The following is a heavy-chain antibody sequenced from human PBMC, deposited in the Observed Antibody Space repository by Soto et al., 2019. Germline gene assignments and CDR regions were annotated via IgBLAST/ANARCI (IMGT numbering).Heavy chain of an antibody. D-gene: IGHD6-19*01. Sequence: ASVKVSCKASGYTFTSYGISWVRQAPGQGLEWMGWTSAYNGNTNYAQKLQGRVTMTTDTSTSTAYMELRSLRSDDTAVYYCARSCKWLVWTLRRVDAFDIWGQGTMVTVSS. CDR2: TSAYNGNT. CDR1: GYTFTSYG. CDR3: ARSCKWLVWTLRRVDAFDI. J-gene: IGHJ3*02. V-gene: IGHV1-18*01.